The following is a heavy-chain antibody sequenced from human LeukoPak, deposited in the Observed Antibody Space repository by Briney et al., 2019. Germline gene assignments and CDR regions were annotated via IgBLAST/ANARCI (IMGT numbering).Heavy chain of an antibody. Sequence: GSLRLSCAASGFTFSSYAMGWIRQPPGKGLEWIGEINHSGSTNYNPSLKSRVTISVDTSKNQFSLKLSSVTAADTAVYYCARGLTEPDIVVVVAATRKAYYFDYWGQGTLVTVSS. D-gene: IGHD2-15*01. CDR1: GFTFSSYA. V-gene: IGHV4-34*01. CDR3: ARGLTEPDIVVVVAATRKAYYFDY. CDR2: INHSGST. J-gene: IGHJ4*02.